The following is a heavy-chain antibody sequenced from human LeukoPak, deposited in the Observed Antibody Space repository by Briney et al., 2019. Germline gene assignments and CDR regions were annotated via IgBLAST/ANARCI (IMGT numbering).Heavy chain of an antibody. CDR1: GFTFSSYA. V-gene: IGHV3-23*01. D-gene: IGHD5-18*01. CDR3: AKGSSGTAMVAYYFDC. CDR2: ISGSGGST. Sequence: PGGSLRLSCAASGFTFSSYAMSWVRQAPGRGREWVSDISGSGGSTYYADSVKGRFTISRDKCQNTLYLQMNSLRAEDTAVYICAKGSSGTAMVAYYFDCWGEGSLVTVSS. J-gene: IGHJ4*02.